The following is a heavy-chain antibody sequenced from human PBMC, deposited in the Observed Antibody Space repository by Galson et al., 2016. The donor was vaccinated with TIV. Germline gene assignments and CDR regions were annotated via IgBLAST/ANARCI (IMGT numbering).Heavy chain of an antibody. J-gene: IGHJ4*02. V-gene: IGHV4-59*12. Sequence: SETLSLTCFVSGGYISSFFWTWIRQPPGKGLEWIGSIYYNGTTNYLPSLTSRVTMSLDTSKNHFSLKLRSVTAADTAIYYCAGTNYYRSQSPPAPFDYWGRGTLVAVSS. D-gene: IGHD3-10*01. CDR1: GGYISSFF. CDR3: AGTNYYRSQSPPAPFDY. CDR2: IYYNGTT.